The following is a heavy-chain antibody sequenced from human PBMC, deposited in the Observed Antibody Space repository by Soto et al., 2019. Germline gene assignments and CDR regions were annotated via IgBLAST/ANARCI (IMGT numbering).Heavy chain of an antibody. D-gene: IGHD3-22*01. CDR3: ARQAYYYDSGAYYGMDV. Sequence: GESLKISCKGSGYSFTSYWIGWVRQMPGKGLEWMGIIYPGDSDTRYSPSFQGQVTISADKSISTAYLQWSSLKASDTAMYYCARQAYYYDSGAYYGMDVWGQGTTVTISS. CDR2: IYPGDSDT. CDR1: GYSFTSYW. V-gene: IGHV5-51*01. J-gene: IGHJ6*02.